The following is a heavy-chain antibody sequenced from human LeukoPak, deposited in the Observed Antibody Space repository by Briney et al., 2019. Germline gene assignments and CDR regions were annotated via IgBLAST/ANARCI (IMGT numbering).Heavy chain of an antibody. Sequence: SETLSLTCAVYGGSFSGYYWSWIRQPPRKGLEWIGEINHSGSTNYNPSLKSRVTISVDTSKNQFSLKLSSVTAADTAVYYCARVKGYNWNYVGTYYYYMDVWGKGTTVTVSS. CDR2: INHSGST. CDR1: GGSFSGYY. V-gene: IGHV4-34*01. D-gene: IGHD1-7*01. CDR3: ARVKGYNWNYVGTYYYYMDV. J-gene: IGHJ6*03.